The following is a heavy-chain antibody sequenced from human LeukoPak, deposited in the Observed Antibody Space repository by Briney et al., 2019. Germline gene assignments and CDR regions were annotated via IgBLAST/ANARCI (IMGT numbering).Heavy chain of an antibody. CDR1: TYTFSNYG. CDR2: IGAYNGKT. Sequence: ASVKVSCKASTYTFSNYGISWVRQAPGQGLEWMGWIGAYNGKTNYAQNLQGRVTMTTDTSTSTAYMELRSLRYDDTAVYYCARPLYCSSTSCYTGGFDYWGQGTLVTVSS. D-gene: IGHD2-2*02. V-gene: IGHV1-18*01. CDR3: ARPLYCSSTSCYTGGFDY. J-gene: IGHJ4*02.